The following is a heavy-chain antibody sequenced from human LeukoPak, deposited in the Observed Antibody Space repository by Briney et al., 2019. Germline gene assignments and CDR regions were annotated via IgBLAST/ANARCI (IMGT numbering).Heavy chain of an antibody. CDR2: ISSSGSTI. V-gene: IGHV3-11*04. CDR3: ARDPAPLGGYYDSSGDALDI. Sequence: GGSLRLSCAASGFTFSDYYMSWIRQAPGKGLEWVSYISSSGSTIYYADSVKGRFTISRDNSKNTLYLQMNNLRAEDTAVYYCARDPAPLGGYYDSSGDALDIWGQGTMVTVSS. CDR1: GFTFSDYY. J-gene: IGHJ3*02. D-gene: IGHD3-22*01.